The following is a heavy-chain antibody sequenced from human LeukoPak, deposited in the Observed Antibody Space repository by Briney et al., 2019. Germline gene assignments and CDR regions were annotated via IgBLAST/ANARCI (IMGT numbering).Heavy chain of an antibody. CDR3: ARALTIFRVPPYFMDV. J-gene: IGHJ6*03. D-gene: IGHD3-3*01. CDR2: INPNSGGT. V-gene: IGHV1-2*02. Sequence: EASVKVSCKASGYTFTSYGFSWVRQAPGQGLKWMGWINPNSGGTNYAQKFQGRVTMTRDTSISTAYMALSRLRSDDTAVYYCARALTIFRVPPYFMDVWRKGTTVTVSS. CDR1: GYTFTSYG.